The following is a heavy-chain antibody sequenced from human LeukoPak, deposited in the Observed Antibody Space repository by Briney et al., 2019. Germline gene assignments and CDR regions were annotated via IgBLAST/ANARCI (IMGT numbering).Heavy chain of an antibody. J-gene: IGHJ4*02. CDR1: GYTFSGYG. V-gene: IGHV1-18*01. CDR2: ISAYNGNT. D-gene: IGHD1-26*01. Sequence: GASVKVSCKASGYTFSGYGSSWVRQAPGQGLEWMGWISAYNGNTNYAQKFQGRVIMTTDTSTRTAYMELRSLRSDDTAVYYCARDGFRGATDYWGQGTLVTVSS. CDR3: ARDGFRGATDY.